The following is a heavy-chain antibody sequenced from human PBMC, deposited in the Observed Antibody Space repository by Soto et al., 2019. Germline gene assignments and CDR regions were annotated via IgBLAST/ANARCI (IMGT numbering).Heavy chain of an antibody. V-gene: IGHV4-59*08. CDR1: GGSISSYY. CDR3: AIHSPNGYTDY. CDR2: IYYSGST. J-gene: IGHJ4*02. D-gene: IGHD6-13*01. Sequence: TSETLSLTCTVSGGSISSYYWSWIRQPPGKGLEWIGYIYYSGSTNYNPSLKSRVTISVDTSKNQFSLKLSSVTAADTAVYYCAIHSPNGYTDYWGQGTLVTVSS.